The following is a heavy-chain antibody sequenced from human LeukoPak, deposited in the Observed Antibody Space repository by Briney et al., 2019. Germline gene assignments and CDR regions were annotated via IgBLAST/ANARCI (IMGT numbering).Heavy chain of an antibody. CDR1: GFTFSNTW. D-gene: IGHD6-13*01. V-gene: IGHV3-74*03. J-gene: IGHJ4*02. CDR2: ITSDGSST. Sequence: PGGSLTLSCAASGFTFSNTWMHWVCQPPGKGLVWVARITSDGSSTTYAESVKGRFTISKDNSKNTLYLQMNSLRVEDTAVYFCARGQHRIAAAGTGFDYWGQGTLVTVSS. CDR3: ARGQHRIAAAGTGFDY.